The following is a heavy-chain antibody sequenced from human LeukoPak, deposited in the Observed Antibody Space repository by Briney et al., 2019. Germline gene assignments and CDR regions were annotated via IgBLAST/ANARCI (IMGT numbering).Heavy chain of an antibody. D-gene: IGHD5-18*01. CDR3: AKRRTVDTAMVTHYYGMDV. V-gene: IGHV3-30*18. CDR2: ISYDGSDK. CDR1: GFAFSSHG. Sequence: GGSLRPSCAASGFAFSSHGMHWGRQAPGKGLEWVAVISYDGSDKYYADSVKGRFTISRDNSKNTLYLQMNSLRAEDTAVYYCAKRRTVDTAMVTHYYGMDVWGQGTTVTVSS. J-gene: IGHJ6*02.